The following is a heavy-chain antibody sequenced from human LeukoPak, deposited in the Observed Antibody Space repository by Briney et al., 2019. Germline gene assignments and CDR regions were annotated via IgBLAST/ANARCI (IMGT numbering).Heavy chain of an antibody. J-gene: IGHJ6*03. CDR3: ARDNPSGYTYGYEHYFYYIDV. D-gene: IGHD5-18*01. V-gene: IGHV4-4*07. CDR1: GGSVNSYY. CDR2: IHSGGTT. Sequence: SETLSLTCTVSGGSVNSYYWSWIRQPAGKGLEWIGRIHSGGTTNYNPSLMSRVTLSVDTSKNQISLRLTSVTAADTALYYCARDNPSGYTYGYEHYFYYIDVWGKGTTVTVSS.